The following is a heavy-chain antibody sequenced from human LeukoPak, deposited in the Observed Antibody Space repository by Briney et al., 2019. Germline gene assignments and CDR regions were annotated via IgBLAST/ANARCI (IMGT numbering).Heavy chain of an antibody. Sequence: PGGSLRLSCAASGFTFSSYVMNWVRQAPGKGLEWVAVISYDGSNKYYADSVKGRFTISRDNSRNTVYLQMNSLRAEDTATYYCARVTSSGFLHGYWGQGTLVTVSS. D-gene: IGHD3-22*01. V-gene: IGHV3-30*04. CDR2: ISYDGSNK. CDR3: ARVTSSGFLHGY. CDR1: GFTFSSYV. J-gene: IGHJ4*02.